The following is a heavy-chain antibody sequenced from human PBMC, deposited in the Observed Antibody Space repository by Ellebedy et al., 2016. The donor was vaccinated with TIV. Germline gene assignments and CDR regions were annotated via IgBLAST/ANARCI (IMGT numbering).Heavy chain of an antibody. CDR2: IYYSGST. Sequence: MPSETLSLTCTVSGGSISSYYWSWIRQPPGKGLEWIGYIYYSGSTNYNPYLKSRVTISVDMSKNQFSLKLSSVTAADTAVYYCARDRVVGATTRWYYYYGMDVWGQGTTVTVSS. CDR1: GGSISSYY. J-gene: IGHJ6*02. V-gene: IGHV4-59*01. CDR3: ARDRVVGATTRWYYYYGMDV. D-gene: IGHD1-26*01.